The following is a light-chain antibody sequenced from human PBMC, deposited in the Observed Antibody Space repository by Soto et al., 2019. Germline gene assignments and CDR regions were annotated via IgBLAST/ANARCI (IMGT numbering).Light chain of an antibody. CDR3: QQYNKWPPFT. Sequence: EIVMTQSPATLSVSPGERATLSCRASQSVSSTLAWYQQKPGQAPRLVIYSASTRASGIPARFSGGGSGTEFTLSGNSLQFEVFAVYYCQQYNKWPPFTFGGGTKVEIK. J-gene: IGKJ4*01. CDR1: QSVSST. CDR2: SAS. V-gene: IGKV3-15*01.